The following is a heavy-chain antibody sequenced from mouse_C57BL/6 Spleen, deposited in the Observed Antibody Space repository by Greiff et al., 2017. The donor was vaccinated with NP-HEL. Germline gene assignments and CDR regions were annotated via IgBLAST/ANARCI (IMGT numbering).Heavy chain of an antibody. V-gene: IGHV1-59*01. Sequence: QVQLQQPGAELVRPGTSVKLSCKASGYTFTSYWMHWVKQRPGQGLEWIGVIDPSDSYTNYNQKFKGKATLTVDTSSSTAYMQLSSLTSEDSAVYYCASITTVVATEAYWGQGTLVTVSA. CDR3: ASITTVVATEAY. J-gene: IGHJ3*01. D-gene: IGHD1-1*01. CDR1: GYTFTSYW. CDR2: IDPSDSYT.